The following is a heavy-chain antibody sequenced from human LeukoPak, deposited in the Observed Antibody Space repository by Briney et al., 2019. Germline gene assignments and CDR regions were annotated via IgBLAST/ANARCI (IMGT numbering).Heavy chain of an antibody. CDR2: IKQDGSEK. Sequence: GGSLRLSCAASGFTFSSHWMSWVRQAPGKGLEWVANIKQDGSEKYYVDSVKGRFTISIDNAKNSLYLQMNSLRAEDTAVYYSARDDPYYYDSSGYYPTVSLDYWGQGTLVTVSS. J-gene: IGHJ4*02. D-gene: IGHD3-22*01. CDR3: ARDDPYYYDSSGYYPTVSLDY. V-gene: IGHV3-7*01. CDR1: GFTFSSHW.